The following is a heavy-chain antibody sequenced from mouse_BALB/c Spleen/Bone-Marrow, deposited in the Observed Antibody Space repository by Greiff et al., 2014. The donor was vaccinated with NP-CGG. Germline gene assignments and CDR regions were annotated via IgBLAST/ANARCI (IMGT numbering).Heavy chain of an antibody. D-gene: IGHD2-14*01. J-gene: IGHJ3*01. CDR3: ARGYFVY. Sequence: VQLQQSGAELVKPGASVKLSCKASGYTFTSYWMHWVKQRPGQGLEWIGEINPSNGRTNYNEKFKSKATLTVDKSSSTAYMQLSSLTSEDSAVYYCARGYFVYWGQGTLVTVSA. CDR2: INPSNGRT. CDR1: GYTFTSYW. V-gene: IGHV1S81*02.